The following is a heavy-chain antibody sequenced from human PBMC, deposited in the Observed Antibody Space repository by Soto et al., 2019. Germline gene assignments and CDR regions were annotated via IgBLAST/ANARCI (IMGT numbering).Heavy chain of an antibody. Sequence: QVQLQQWGAGLLKPTETLSLTCAVYGGSFSGYYWSWIRQPPAKGLEWIGEINHSGSTNYNPSLKSRVTISVDTSINQFSLKLSSVTAADTAVYYCEIIRNTMVRGVRHPAVMDVWGKGTTVTVSS. CDR3: EIIRNTMVRGVRHPAVMDV. CDR1: GGSFSGYY. V-gene: IGHV4-34*01. CDR2: INHSGST. D-gene: IGHD3-10*01. J-gene: IGHJ6*03.